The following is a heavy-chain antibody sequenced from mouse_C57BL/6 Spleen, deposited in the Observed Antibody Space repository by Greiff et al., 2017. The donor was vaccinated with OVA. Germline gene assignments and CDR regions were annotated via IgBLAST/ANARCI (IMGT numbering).Heavy chain of an antibody. CDR2: INPSNGGT. V-gene: IGHV1-53*01. D-gene: IGHD2-2*01. CDR3: AKNGYGYDYAMDY. J-gene: IGHJ4*01. CDR1: GYTFTSYW. Sequence: QVQLQQPGTELVKPGASVKLSCKASGYTFTSYWMHWVKQRPGQGLEWIGNINPSNGGTDYTEKFKSKATLTVDKSSSTAYMQLSILTSEDSAVDYCAKNGYGYDYAMDYWGQGTSVTVAS.